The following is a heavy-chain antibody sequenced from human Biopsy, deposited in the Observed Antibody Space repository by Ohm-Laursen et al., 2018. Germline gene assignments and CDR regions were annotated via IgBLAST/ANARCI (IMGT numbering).Heavy chain of an antibody. CDR1: GFTFSSYA. CDR2: INSSGGST. J-gene: IGHJ4*02. CDR3: ARAYPPPGRRLVVVAGDFDC. D-gene: IGHD2-15*01. V-gene: IGHV3-23*01. Sequence: SLRLPCTASGFTFSSYAMSWVRQAPGKGLEWVSVINSSGGSTSYADSVKGRFTISRDNTKNSLYLQMNSLRAEDTAVYYCARAYPPPGRRLVVVAGDFDCWGQGTRVTVSS.